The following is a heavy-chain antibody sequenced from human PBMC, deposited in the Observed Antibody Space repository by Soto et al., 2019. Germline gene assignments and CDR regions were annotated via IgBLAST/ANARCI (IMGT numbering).Heavy chain of an antibody. CDR2: ISYDGSNK. V-gene: IGHV3-30*18. Sequence: SCKASGYTFSSYGMHWVRQAPGKGLEWVAVISYDGSNKYYADSVKGRFTISRDNSKNTLYLQMNSLRAEDTAVYYCAKGANYYDSSGYYDYWGQGTLVTVSS. J-gene: IGHJ4*02. D-gene: IGHD3-22*01. CDR3: AKGANYYDSSGYYDY. CDR1: GYTFSSYG.